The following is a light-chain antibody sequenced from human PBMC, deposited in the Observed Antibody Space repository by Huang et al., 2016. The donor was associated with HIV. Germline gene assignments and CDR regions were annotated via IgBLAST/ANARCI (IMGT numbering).Light chain of an antibody. V-gene: IGKV3-20*01. CDR3: HQYGSSPPNT. CDR2: SAS. J-gene: IGKJ2*01. Sequence: IVLTQSPGTLSLSPGARATLSCRASQSISSSFLAWFQQKPGQAPSLLIYSASSRAAGIPDRFGGSGSGTDFTLTINRLEPEDSAVYYCHQYGSSPPNTFGQGTKLEIK. CDR1: QSISSSF.